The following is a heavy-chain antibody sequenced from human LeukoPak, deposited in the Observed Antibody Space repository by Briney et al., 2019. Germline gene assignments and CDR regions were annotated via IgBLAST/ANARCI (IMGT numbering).Heavy chain of an antibody. J-gene: IGHJ4*02. CDR1: GDSIGSGDYY. Sequence: SETLSLTCTVSGDSIGSGDYYWSWIRQPAGSGLEWIGRIYTSGSTNYNPSLKSRVTISVDTSKNQFSLKLSSVTAADTAVYCARGPYYYDSSGSFDYWGQGTLVTVSS. CDR2: IYTSGST. CDR3: ARGPYYYDSSGSFDY. D-gene: IGHD3-22*01. V-gene: IGHV4-61*02.